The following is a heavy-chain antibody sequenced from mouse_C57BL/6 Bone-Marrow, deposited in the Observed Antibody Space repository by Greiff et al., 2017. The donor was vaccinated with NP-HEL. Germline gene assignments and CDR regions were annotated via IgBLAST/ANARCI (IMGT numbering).Heavy chain of an antibody. D-gene: IGHD4-1*01. CDR1: GYTFTSYW. CDR2: IDPSDSET. J-gene: IGHJ4*01. V-gene: IGHV1-52*01. CDR3: ARELGRDYYAMDY. Sequence: QVQLKQPGAELVRPGSSVKLSCKASGYTFTSYWMHWVKQRPIQGLEWIGNIDPSDSETHYNQQFKDKATLTVDKSSSTAYMQLSSLTSEDSAVYYCARELGRDYYAMDYWGQGTSVTVSS.